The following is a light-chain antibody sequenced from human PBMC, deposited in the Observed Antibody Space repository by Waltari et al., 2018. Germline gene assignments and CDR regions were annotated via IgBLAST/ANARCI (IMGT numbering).Light chain of an antibody. CDR3: SSYTSSNTYV. CDR1: KY. V-gene: IGLV2-14*04. J-gene: IGLJ1*01. Sequence: KYVSWYQQHPGKAPKVMIYDVSKRPSGVSNRFSGSKSGNTASLTISGLQAEDEADYYCSSYTSSNTYVFGTGTKVTVL. CDR2: DVS.